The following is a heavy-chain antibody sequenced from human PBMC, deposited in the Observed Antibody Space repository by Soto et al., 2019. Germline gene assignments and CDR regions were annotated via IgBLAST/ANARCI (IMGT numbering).Heavy chain of an antibody. CDR3: AREDPGLYFDY. V-gene: IGHV4-39*07. Sequence: PSETLSLTCTVSGGSISSSSYYWGWIRQPPGKGLEWIGSIYYSGSTNYNPSLKSRVTISVDTSKNQFSLKLSSVTAADTAVYYCAREDPGLYFDYWGQGTLVTVSS. CDR2: IYYSGST. D-gene: IGHD3-22*01. CDR1: GGSISSSSYY. J-gene: IGHJ4*02.